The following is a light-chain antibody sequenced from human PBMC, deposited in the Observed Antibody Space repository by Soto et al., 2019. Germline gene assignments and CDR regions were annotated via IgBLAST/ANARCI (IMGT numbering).Light chain of an antibody. CDR1: QSISSW. Sequence: DIQMTQSPSTLSASVGDRVTITCRASQSISSWLAWYQQKPGKAPKLLIYKASSLESGVPSRFSGSGSGTEFTLTISSLQPDDFATYYRQQYNTPVTFGQGPKLHIK. CDR2: KAS. V-gene: IGKV1-5*03. CDR3: QQYNTPVT. J-gene: IGKJ2*01.